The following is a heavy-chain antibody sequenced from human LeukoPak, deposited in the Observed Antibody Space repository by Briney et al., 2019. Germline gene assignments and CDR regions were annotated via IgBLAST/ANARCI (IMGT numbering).Heavy chain of an antibody. J-gene: IGHJ5*02. CDR3: ARGRYYYGSGSYQGWFDP. D-gene: IGHD3-10*01. CDR2: INHSGST. CDR1: GGSFSGYY. V-gene: IGHV4-34*01. Sequence: PSETLSLTCAVYGGSFSGYYWSWIRQPPGKGLEWIGEINHSGSTNYNPSLKSRVTISVDTSKNQFSLKLSSVTAADTAVYYCARGRYYYGSGSYQGWFDPWGQGTLVTASS.